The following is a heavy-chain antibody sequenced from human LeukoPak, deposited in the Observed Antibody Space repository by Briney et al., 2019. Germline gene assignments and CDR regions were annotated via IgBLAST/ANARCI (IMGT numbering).Heavy chain of an antibody. CDR2: IYYSGST. V-gene: IGHV4-39*01. J-gene: IGHJ4*02. D-gene: IGHD5-24*01. Sequence: SETLSLTCTVSGGSISSSSYYWGWIRQPPGKGLEWIGSIYYSGSTYYNPSLKSRVTISVDTSKNQFSLKLSSVTAADTAVYYCARRDDGYKFAFDYWGQGTLVTVSS. CDR3: ARRDDGYKFAFDY. CDR1: GGSISSSSYY.